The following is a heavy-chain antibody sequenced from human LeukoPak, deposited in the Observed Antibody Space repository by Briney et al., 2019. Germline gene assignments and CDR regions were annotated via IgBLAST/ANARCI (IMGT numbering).Heavy chain of an antibody. Sequence: GGSLRLSCAVSGFIVSSNYMSWVRQAPGKGLEWVSAISGSGGSTYYADSVKGRFTISRDNSKNTLYLQMNSLRAEDTAVYYCAKGRSGSYYGSWYFDLWGRGTLVTVSS. CDR3: AKGRSGSYYGSWYFDL. V-gene: IGHV3-23*01. CDR1: GFIVSSNY. CDR2: ISGSGGST. J-gene: IGHJ2*01. D-gene: IGHD1-26*01.